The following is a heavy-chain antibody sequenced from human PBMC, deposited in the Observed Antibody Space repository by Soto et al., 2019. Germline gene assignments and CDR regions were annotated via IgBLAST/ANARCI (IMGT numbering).Heavy chain of an antibody. V-gene: IGHV1-3*04. CDR3: ASRGYDFWSGLDP. CDR1: GYTLTAYG. D-gene: IGHD3-3*01. J-gene: IGHJ5*02. Sequence: GASVKVSCKASGYTLTAYGIHWVRQAPGQRLEWMGWINTGNGHTKYSQKFQGRVTITRDTSARTAYMELNSLRSEDTAVYYCASRGYDFWSGLDPWGQGTLVTV. CDR2: INTGNGHT.